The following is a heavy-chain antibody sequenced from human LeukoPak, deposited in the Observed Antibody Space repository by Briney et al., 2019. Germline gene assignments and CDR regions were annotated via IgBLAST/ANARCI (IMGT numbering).Heavy chain of an antibody. Sequence: GESLKISCKGSGYSFSNYWIGWVRQMPGKGLEWMGIIYPGNSDTRYSPSFQGQVTISADKSISTAYLQWSSLKASDTAIYYCARLGYSSGPLDYWGQGTLVTVSS. CDR2: IYPGNSDT. D-gene: IGHD5-18*01. CDR1: GYSFSNYW. CDR3: ARLGYSSGPLDY. J-gene: IGHJ4*02. V-gene: IGHV5-51*01.